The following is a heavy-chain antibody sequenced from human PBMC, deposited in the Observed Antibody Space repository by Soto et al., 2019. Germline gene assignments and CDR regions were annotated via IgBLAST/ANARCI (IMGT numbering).Heavy chain of an antibody. J-gene: IGHJ3*02. CDR3: ARAMSERVATGRGAFDI. CDR1: GGTFSSYA. CDR2: IIPIFGTA. D-gene: IGHD1-1*01. V-gene: IGHV1-69*13. Sequence: GASVKVSCKASGGTFSSYAISWVRQAPGQGLEWMGGIIPIFGTANYAQKFQGRVTITADESTSTAYMELSSLRAEDTAVYYCARAMSERVATGRGAFDIWGQGTMVTVSS.